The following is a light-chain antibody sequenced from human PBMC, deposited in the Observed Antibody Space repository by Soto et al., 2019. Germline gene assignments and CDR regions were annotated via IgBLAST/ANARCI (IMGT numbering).Light chain of an antibody. V-gene: IGKV3-11*01. CDR2: DAS. CDR3: QQRSNWPIT. CDR1: QSVSRY. J-gene: IGKJ5*01. Sequence: EIVLTHSPATLSLSPLEIATLSFRASQSVSRYLAWYQQKPGQAPRLLIYDASNRATGIPARFSGSGSGTDFTLTISSLEPEDFAVYYCQQRSNWPITFGQGTRLEIK.